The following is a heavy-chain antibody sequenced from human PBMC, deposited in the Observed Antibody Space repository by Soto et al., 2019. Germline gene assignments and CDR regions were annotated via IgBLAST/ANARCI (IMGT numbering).Heavy chain of an antibody. Sequence: PGGSLRLPCAASGFTFSGKTIYWVSQAPGNGLEWVALIAPDGSQIYYADPVKGRFTISRDNSKNTLYLQMDSLRAEDTSLYLCATDIHATWLLNSWGQGTLVTVSS. CDR1: GFTFSGKT. V-gene: IGHV3-30-3*01. CDR3: ATDIHATWLLNS. D-gene: IGHD2-2*02. CDR2: IAPDGSQI. J-gene: IGHJ4*02.